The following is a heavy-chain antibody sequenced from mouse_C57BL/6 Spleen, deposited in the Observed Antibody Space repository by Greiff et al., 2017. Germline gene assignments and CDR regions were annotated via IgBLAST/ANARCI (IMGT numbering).Heavy chain of an antibody. CDR1: GYAFSSSW. D-gene: IGHD4-1*01. CDR2: IYPGDGDT. CDR3: ANWDYFDY. V-gene: IGHV1-82*01. J-gene: IGHJ2*01. Sequence: QVQLQQSGPELVKPGASVKISCKASGYAFSSSWMNWVKQRPGKGLEWIGRIYPGDGDTNYNGKFKGKATLTADKSSSTAYMQLSSLTSEDSAVYFCANWDYFDYWGKGTTLTVSS.